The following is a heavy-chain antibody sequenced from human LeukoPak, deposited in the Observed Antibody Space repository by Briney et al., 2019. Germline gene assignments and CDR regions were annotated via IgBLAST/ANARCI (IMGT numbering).Heavy chain of an antibody. CDR3: ARHDRDYAFFDY. CDR2: IYPGDSDT. V-gene: IGHV5-51*01. D-gene: IGHD3-16*01. Sequence: GESLKISCKGSGYSFTSYWIGWVRQMPGKGLEWMGIIYPGDSDTRYSPHFQGQVTMSADKSITTAYLQWSSLKASDTAIYFCARHDRDYAFFDYWGQGTPVTVSS. J-gene: IGHJ4*02. CDR1: GYSFTSYW.